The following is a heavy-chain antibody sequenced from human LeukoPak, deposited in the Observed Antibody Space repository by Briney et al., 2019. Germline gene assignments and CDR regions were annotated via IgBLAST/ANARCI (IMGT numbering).Heavy chain of an antibody. CDR2: IYYSGST. CDR3: ARVSGPYYFDY. J-gene: IGHJ4*02. CDR1: GGSISSSSYY. V-gene: IGHV4-39*07. Sequence: SETLSLTCTVSGGSISSSSYYWGWIRQPPGKGLEWIGSIYYSGSTYYNPSLKSRVTISVDTSKNQFSLKLSSVTAADTAVYYCARVSGPYYFDYWGQGPRSPSPQ.